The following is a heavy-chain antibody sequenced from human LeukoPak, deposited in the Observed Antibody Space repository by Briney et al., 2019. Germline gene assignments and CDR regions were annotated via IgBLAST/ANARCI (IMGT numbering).Heavy chain of an antibody. CDR3: ATSPTFDP. V-gene: IGHV3-23*01. Sequence: GGSLRLSCAASGFTFTHYGMHWVRQAPGKGLEWVSAISGSGDNTYYADSVKGRFTISRDNSKNTLYLQMNNLRAEDTAVYYCATSPTFDPWGQGTLVTVSS. CDR1: GFTFTHYG. CDR2: ISGSGDNT. J-gene: IGHJ5*02.